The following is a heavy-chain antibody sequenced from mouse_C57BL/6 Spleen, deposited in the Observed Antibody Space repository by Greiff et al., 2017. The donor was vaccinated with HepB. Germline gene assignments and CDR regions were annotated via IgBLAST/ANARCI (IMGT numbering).Heavy chain of an antibody. CDR1: GFTFSSYT. V-gene: IGHV5-9*01. CDR2: ISGGGGNT. Sequence: EVKVVESGGGLVKPGGSLKLSCAASGFTFSSYTMSWVRQTPEKRLEWVATISGGGGNTYYPDSVKGRFTISRDNAKNTLYLQMSSLRSEDTALYYCARQGSNYFDYWGQGTTLTVSS. CDR3: ARQGSNYFDY. J-gene: IGHJ2*01. D-gene: IGHD5-1*01.